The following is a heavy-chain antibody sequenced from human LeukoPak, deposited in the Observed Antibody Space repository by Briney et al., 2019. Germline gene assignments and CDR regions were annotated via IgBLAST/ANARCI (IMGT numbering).Heavy chain of an antibody. Sequence: GGSLRLSCTASGFTFDDYGMSWVRQAPGKGLEWVSGINWNGGSTGYADSMKGRFTTSRDNAKNSLYMQMNSLRAEDTAVYYCARTAYSGYDFDYWGQGTLVTVSS. CDR3: ARTAYSGYDFDY. J-gene: IGHJ4*02. CDR1: GFTFDDYG. D-gene: IGHD5-12*01. V-gene: IGHV3-20*04. CDR2: INWNGGST.